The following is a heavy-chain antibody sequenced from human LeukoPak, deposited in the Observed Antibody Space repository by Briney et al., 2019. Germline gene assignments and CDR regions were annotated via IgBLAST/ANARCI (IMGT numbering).Heavy chain of an antibody. V-gene: IGHV3-11*06. J-gene: IGHJ4*02. CDR3: ATSYFDSSGYLQYFDD. CDR2: ISSDNTYT. D-gene: IGHD3-22*01. Sequence: GGSLRLSCTASGFTFNDYHMGWSRQAPGKGLEWVACISSDNTYTDYADSVKGRFTISRDNPKKSLYLQMNSLRDEDTAVYYCATSYFDSSGYLQYFDDWGQGTLVTVSS. CDR1: GFTFNDYH.